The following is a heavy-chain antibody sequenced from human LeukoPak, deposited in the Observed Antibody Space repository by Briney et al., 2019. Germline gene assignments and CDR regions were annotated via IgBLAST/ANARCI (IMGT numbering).Heavy chain of an antibody. CDR3: AKRNAVVVVAATENWFDP. V-gene: IGHV3-23*01. CDR2: ISGSGGST. J-gene: IGHJ5*02. D-gene: IGHD2-15*01. Sequence: GGSLRLSCAASGFTFSSYAMSWVRQAPGKGLEWVSAISGSGGSTYYADSVKGRFTISRDNSKNTLYLQMNSLRAEDTAVYYYAKRNAVVVVAATENWFDPWGQGTLVTVSS. CDR1: GFTFSSYA.